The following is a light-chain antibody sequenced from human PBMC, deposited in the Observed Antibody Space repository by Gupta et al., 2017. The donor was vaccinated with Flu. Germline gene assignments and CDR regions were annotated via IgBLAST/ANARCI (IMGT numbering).Light chain of an antibody. Sequence: SITISCTGTTSDVGIYNRGSWFQQHPGKVPKLLSYEVSERPSGVSNRFAGSKSGNTASLTIAGLQAEDEADYYCCSYTNTNTVVFGGGTKLAVL. V-gene: IGLV2-23*02. CDR2: EVS. CDR1: TSDVGIYNR. J-gene: IGLJ3*02. CDR3: CSYTNTNTVV.